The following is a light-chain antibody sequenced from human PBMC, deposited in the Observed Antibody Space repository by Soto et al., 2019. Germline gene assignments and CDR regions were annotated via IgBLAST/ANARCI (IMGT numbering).Light chain of an antibody. Sequence: DIQMTQSPSTLPASVGDRVTITCRASQSISNWLAWYQQKPGKAPKLLIYAASSLQSGVPSRFSGSGSGTDFTLTISRLEPEDFAVYFCQQYGRSPTTFGQGTKVDIK. CDR3: QQYGRSPTT. CDR1: QSISNW. V-gene: IGKV1-5*01. CDR2: AAS. J-gene: IGKJ1*01.